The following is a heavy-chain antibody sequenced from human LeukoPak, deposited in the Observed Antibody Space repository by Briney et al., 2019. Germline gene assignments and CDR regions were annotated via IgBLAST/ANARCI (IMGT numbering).Heavy chain of an antibody. Sequence: SETLSLTCSVSGGSMSSYYWSFIRQPAGKGLEWIGRIHTSGTTYYNPSLKSRVTLSVDTSKNQFSLRLTSVTAADTAVYYCARGDYYNGGGRNWFDPWGQGTLVTVSS. V-gene: IGHV4-4*07. J-gene: IGHJ5*02. D-gene: IGHD3-16*01. CDR1: GGSMSSYY. CDR2: IHTSGTT. CDR3: ARGDYYNGGGRNWFDP.